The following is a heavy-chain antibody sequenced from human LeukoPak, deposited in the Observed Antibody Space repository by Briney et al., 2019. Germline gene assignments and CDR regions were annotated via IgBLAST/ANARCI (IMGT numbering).Heavy chain of an antibody. J-gene: IGHJ4*02. CDR1: GGSISTANYY. CDR2: IYHSGRT. CDR3: ARGLGSSWYPPGVYYFDY. D-gene: IGHD6-13*01. Sequence: PSETLSLTCTVSGGSISTANYYWGWIRQPPGKGLEWIGSIYHSGRTYYNPSLKSRVTISVDTSKNQFSLKLSSVTAADTAVYYCARGLGSSWYPPGVYYFDYWGQGTLVTVSS. V-gene: IGHV4-39*07.